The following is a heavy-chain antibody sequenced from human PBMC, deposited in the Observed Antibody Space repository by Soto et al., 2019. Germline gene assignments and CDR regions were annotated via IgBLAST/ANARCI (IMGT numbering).Heavy chain of an antibody. CDR2: IIPIFGTA. J-gene: IGHJ4*02. CDR3: AREGGAVAGTFDY. V-gene: IGHV1-69*13. D-gene: IGHD6-19*01. CDR1: GGTFSSYA. Sequence: SVKVSCKASGGTFSSYAISWVRQAPGQGLEWMGGIIPIFGTANYAQKFQGRVTITADESTSTAYMELSSLRSEDTAVYYCAREGGAVAGTFDYWGQGTLVTVSS.